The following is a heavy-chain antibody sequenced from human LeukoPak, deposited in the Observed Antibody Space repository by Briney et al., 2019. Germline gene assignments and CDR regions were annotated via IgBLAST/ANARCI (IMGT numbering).Heavy chain of an antibody. CDR1: GVTFSDYA. Sequence: SVKVSCKASGVTFSDYALNWVRQAPGQGLEWMGVFIPILDTANSTQKFQGRLTITADISTNTVYMELSSLTFDDTAVYFCAGIPVFGVVLHQEPVWGKGTTVTVSS. CDR3: AGIPVFGVVLHQEPV. J-gene: IGHJ6*03. V-gene: IGHV1-69*06. D-gene: IGHD3-3*01. CDR2: FIPILDTA.